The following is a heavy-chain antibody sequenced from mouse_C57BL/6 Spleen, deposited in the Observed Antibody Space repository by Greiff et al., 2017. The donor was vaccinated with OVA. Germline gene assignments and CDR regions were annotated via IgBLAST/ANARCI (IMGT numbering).Heavy chain of an antibody. CDR2: ISSGSSAI. CDR3: ARFDGYYGVVDY. Sequence: DVMLVESGGGLVKPGGSLKLSCAASGFTFSDSGMHWVRQAPEKGLEWVAYISSGSSAIYYAGTVKGRFTISRDNAKNTLFLQMTSLRSEDTAVYYCARFDGYYGVVDYWGQGTTLTVSS. CDR1: GFTFSDSG. V-gene: IGHV5-17*01. J-gene: IGHJ2*01. D-gene: IGHD2-3*01.